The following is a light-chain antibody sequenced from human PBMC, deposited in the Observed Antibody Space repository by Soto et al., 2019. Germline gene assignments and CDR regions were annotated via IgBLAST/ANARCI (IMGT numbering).Light chain of an antibody. CDR3: QQYGISPIT. CDR2: GTS. Sequence: NVLTQSPGSLSLSPWERATLSCRASQRISNSYLAWYQHKPGQAPRLLIYGTSSRASGIPDRFSGSGSGTDFTLTISRLEPEDFAVYYCQQYGISPITFGQGTRLEIK. J-gene: IGKJ5*01. V-gene: IGKV3-20*01. CDR1: QRISNSY.